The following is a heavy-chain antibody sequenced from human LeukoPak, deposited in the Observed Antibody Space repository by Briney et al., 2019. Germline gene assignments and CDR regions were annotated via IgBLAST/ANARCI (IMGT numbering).Heavy chain of an antibody. CDR1: GYTFTSYY. V-gene: IGHV1-46*01. J-gene: IGHJ4*02. Sequence: GASVKVSCKASGYTFTSYYMHWVRQAPGQGLEWMGIINPSGGSTSYAQKFQGRVTMTRDTSTSTVYMELSSLRSEDTAVYYCARGRYYYDSSGYYFDYWGQGTLVTVSS. CDR3: ARGRYYYDSSGYYFDY. CDR2: INPSGGST. D-gene: IGHD3-22*01.